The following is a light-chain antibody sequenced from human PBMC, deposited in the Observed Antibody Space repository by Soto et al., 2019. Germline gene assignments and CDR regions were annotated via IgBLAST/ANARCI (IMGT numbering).Light chain of an antibody. Sequence: ETVLTQSPGTLSLSPGDRATLSCRASQSVSSDYLSWYQHKPGQAPRLLIYGASSTATGIPDRFSGSGSGTAFILTISRLEPEDFAVYFCQQYGALPYTFGQGTKLEI. CDR3: QQYGALPYT. CDR1: QSVSSDY. CDR2: GAS. V-gene: IGKV3-20*01. J-gene: IGKJ2*01.